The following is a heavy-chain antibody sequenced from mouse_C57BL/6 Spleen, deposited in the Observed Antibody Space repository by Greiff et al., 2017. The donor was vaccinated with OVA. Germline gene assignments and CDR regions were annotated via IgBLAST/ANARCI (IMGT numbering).Heavy chain of an antibody. V-gene: IGHV1-69*01. D-gene: IGHD3-2*02. CDR2: IDPSDSYT. J-gene: IGHJ2*01. CDR1: GYTFTSYW. Sequence: QVQLQQPGAELVMPGASVKLSCKASGYTFTSYWMHWVKQRPGQGLEWIGEIDPSDSYTNYNQKFKGKSTLTVDKSSSTAYMQLSSLTSEDSAVYYCARPYDSSGYFDYWGQGTTLTVSA. CDR3: ARPYDSSGYFDY.